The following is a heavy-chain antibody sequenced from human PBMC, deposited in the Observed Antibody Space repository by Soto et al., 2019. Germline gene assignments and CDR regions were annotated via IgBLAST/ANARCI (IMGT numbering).Heavy chain of an antibody. V-gene: IGHV3-30*18. CDR1: GFTFSSYG. J-gene: IGHJ4*02. CDR3: AKDLYEAGNGYGY. D-gene: IGHD5-18*01. Sequence: LRLSCAASGFTFSSYGMHWVRQAPGKGLEWVAVTSYDGSNKYYADSVKGRFTISRDNSKNTLYLQMNSLRAEDTAVYYCAKDLYEAGNGYGYWGQGTVVTVSS. CDR2: TSYDGSNK.